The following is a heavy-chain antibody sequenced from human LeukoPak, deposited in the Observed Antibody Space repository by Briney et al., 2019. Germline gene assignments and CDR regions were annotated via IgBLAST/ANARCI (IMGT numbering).Heavy chain of an antibody. CDR3: ARQQWLEQDAFDI. CDR2: IYYSGRT. Sequence: SETLSLTCTVSGGSISTYYWSWIRQPPGKGLEWIGYIYYSGRTNYNPSLKSRVTISVDTSKNQFSLKPSSVTAADTAVYYCARQQWLEQDAFDIWGQGTMVTVSS. J-gene: IGHJ3*02. CDR1: GGSISTYY. V-gene: IGHV4-59*08. D-gene: IGHD6-19*01.